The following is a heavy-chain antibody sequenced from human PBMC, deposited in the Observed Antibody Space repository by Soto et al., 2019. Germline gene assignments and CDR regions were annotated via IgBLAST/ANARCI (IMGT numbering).Heavy chain of an antibody. D-gene: IGHD1-26*01. J-gene: IGHJ3*02. Sequence: GGSLRLSCPASGFTFSSYGMHWVRQAPGKGLEWVAVIWYDGSNKYYADSVKGRFTISRDNSKNTLYLQMNSLRAEDTAVYYCARDQAVGATDAFDIWGQGTMVTVSS. CDR3: ARDQAVGATDAFDI. CDR2: IWYDGSNK. V-gene: IGHV3-33*08. CDR1: GFTFSSYG.